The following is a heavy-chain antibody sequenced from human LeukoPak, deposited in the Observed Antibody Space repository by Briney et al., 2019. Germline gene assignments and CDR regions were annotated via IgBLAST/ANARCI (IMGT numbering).Heavy chain of an antibody. CDR2: IWYDGSNK. D-gene: IGHD2-15*01. Sequence: SGGSLRLSCAASGFTFSSYGMHWVRQAPGKGLEWVAVIWYDGSNKYYADSVKGRFTISRDNSKNTLYLQMNSLRAEDTAVYYCARASSGGAVFDYWGQGTLVTVSS. V-gene: IGHV3-33*01. CDR1: GFTFSSYG. CDR3: ARASSGGAVFDY. J-gene: IGHJ4*02.